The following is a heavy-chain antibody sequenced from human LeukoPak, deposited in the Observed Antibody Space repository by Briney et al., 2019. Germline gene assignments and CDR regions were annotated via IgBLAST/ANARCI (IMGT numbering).Heavy chain of an antibody. V-gene: IGHV1-46*01. CDR3: ARGGSRVVTYGNFDY. Sequence: ASVKVSCKASGYTFTSYYMHWVRQAPGQGLEWMGIINPSGGSTSYAQKFQGRVTMTIETSTSTAYMELRSLRSDDTAVYYCARGGSRVVTYGNFDYWGQGTLVTVSS. CDR1: GYTFTSYY. CDR2: INPSGGST. D-gene: IGHD2-21*02. J-gene: IGHJ4*02.